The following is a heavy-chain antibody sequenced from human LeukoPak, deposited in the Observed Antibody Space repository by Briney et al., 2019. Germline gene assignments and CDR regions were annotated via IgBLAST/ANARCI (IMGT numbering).Heavy chain of an antibody. CDR1: GGSISSSSHY. V-gene: IGHV4-39*07. Sequence: PSETLSLTCTVSGGSISSSSHYWDWIRQPPRKGLEWIGSISYSGSTYYNPSLKSRVTISVDTSKNQFSLKLSSVTAADTAVYYCARVSIAAPPRNYYYYYYGMDVWGQGTTVTVSS. CDR2: ISYSGST. D-gene: IGHD6-6*01. CDR3: ARVSIAAPPRNYYYYYYGMDV. J-gene: IGHJ6*02.